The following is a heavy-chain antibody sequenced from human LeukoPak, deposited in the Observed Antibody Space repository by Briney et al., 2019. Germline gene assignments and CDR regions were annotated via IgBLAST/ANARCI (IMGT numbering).Heavy chain of an antibody. Sequence: PGGSLRLSCAASGFTFSSYGMSWVRQAPGKRLEWVSDISGSGGSTYYTDSVKGRFTISRDNSKNTLYLQMNSLRAEDTAVYYCAKDLWFGEFSHFDYWGQGTLVTVSS. CDR2: ISGSGGST. J-gene: IGHJ4*02. V-gene: IGHV3-23*01. CDR3: AKDLWFGEFSHFDY. CDR1: GFTFSSYG. D-gene: IGHD3-10*01.